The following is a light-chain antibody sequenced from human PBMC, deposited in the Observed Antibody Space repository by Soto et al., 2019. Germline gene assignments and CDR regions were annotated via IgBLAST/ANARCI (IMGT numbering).Light chain of an antibody. CDR1: SSNTGASSD. CDR2: GNS. J-gene: IGLJ1*01. Sequence: QSVLTQPPSVSGAPGQRVTISCTGASSNTGASSDVHWYQQLPGTAPKLVIYGNSNRPSGVPDRFSGSKSGTSASLAITGLQADDEADYHCQSYDSSQSAYVFGSGTKLTVL. CDR3: QSYDSSQSAYV. V-gene: IGLV1-40*01.